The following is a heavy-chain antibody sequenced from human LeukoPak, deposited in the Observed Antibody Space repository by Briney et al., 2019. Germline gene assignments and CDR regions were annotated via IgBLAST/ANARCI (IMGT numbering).Heavy chain of an antibody. V-gene: IGHV3-7*01. J-gene: IGHJ4*02. Sequence: GGSLRLSCAASGFTFSSYWMSWVRQAPGKGLEWVANIKQDGSEKYYVDSVKGRFTISRDNAKNSLYLQMNSLRAEDTAVYYCARDGDTAMVPFDYWGQGTLVTVSS. CDR1: GFTFSSYW. CDR2: IKQDGSEK. CDR3: ARDGDTAMVPFDY. D-gene: IGHD5-18*01.